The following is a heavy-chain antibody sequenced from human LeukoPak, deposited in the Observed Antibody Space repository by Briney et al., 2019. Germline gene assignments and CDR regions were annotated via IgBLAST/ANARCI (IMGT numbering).Heavy chain of an antibody. CDR2: IYYSGST. V-gene: IGHV4-4*07. J-gene: IGHJ5*02. Sequence: SETLSLTCTVSGGSISSYYWSWIRQPAGKGLEWIGSIYYSGSTYYNPSLKSRVTISVDTSKNQFSLKLSSVTAADTAVYYCARDRPQLHDYGDYGWFDPWGQGTLVTVSS. CDR1: GGSISSYY. D-gene: IGHD4-17*01. CDR3: ARDRPQLHDYGDYGWFDP.